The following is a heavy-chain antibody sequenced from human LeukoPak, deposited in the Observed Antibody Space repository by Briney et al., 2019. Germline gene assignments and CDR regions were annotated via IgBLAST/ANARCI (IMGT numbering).Heavy chain of an antibody. CDR3: ATQFWWAAVGDTVLDD. V-gene: IGHV3-7*05. D-gene: IGHD6-19*01. CDR1: GFTFSSYS. Sequence: AGGSLRLSCAASGFTFSSYSMNWVRQAPGKGLEGVANIKEDGSEKYYVDSVKGRFTISGDNAKNSLYLQMNSLRAEDTAVYYCATQFWWAAVGDTVLDDWGQGTLVTVSS. CDR2: IKEDGSEK. J-gene: IGHJ4*02.